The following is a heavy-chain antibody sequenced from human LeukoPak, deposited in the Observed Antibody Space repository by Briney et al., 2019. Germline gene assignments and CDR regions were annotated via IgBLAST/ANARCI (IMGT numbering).Heavy chain of an antibody. D-gene: IGHD4-11*01. CDR2: IYYSGST. Sequence: SQTLSLTCTVSGGSISSGGYYWSWIRQHPGKGLEWIGYIYYSGSTYYNPSLKSRVTISVATSKNQFSLKLSSVTAADTAVYYCARAATVIGNWFDPWGQGTLVTVSS. V-gene: IGHV4-31*03. CDR3: ARAATVIGNWFDP. J-gene: IGHJ5*02. CDR1: GGSISSGGYY.